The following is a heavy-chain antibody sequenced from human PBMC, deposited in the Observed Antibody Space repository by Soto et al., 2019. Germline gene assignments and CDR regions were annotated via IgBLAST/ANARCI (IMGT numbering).Heavy chain of an antibody. CDR3: ARIGGSYYPLDY. D-gene: IGHD1-26*01. Sequence: SETLSLTCTVSGDSISTYYWGWIRQPPGKGLEWIGSIYHSGSTYYNPSLKSRVTISVDTSKNQFSLKLSSVTAADTAVYYCARIGGSYYPLDYWGQGTLVTVSS. J-gene: IGHJ4*02. CDR2: IYHSGST. V-gene: IGHV4-38-2*02. CDR1: GDSISTYY.